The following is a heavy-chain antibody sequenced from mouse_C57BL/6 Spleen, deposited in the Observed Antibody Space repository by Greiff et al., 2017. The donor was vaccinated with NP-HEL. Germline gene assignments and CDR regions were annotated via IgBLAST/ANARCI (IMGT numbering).Heavy chain of an antibody. CDR2: INPSSGYT. Sequence: QVQLKESGAELARPGASVKMSCKASGYTFTSYTMHWVKQRPGQGLEWIGYINPSSGYTKYNQKFKDKATLTADKSSSTAYMQLSSLTSEDSAVYYCARWGQYAMDYWGQGTSVTVSS. V-gene: IGHV1-4*01. J-gene: IGHJ4*01. CDR1: GYTFTSYT. D-gene: IGHD6-1*01. CDR3: ARWGQYAMDY.